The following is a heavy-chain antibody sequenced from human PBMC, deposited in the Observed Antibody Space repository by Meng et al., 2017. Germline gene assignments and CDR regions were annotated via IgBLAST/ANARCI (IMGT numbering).Heavy chain of an antibody. D-gene: IGHD5/OR15-5a*01. CDR1: GFTFSNYA. CDR3: AKDYEYSVMSG. CDR2: IDDNGGT. V-gene: IGHV3-23*01. J-gene: IGHJ4*02. Sequence: GESLKISCVASGFTFSNYALTWVRQAPGKGLEWVAGIDDNGGTIYADSMKGRLTISRDNSKNTLYLQMNNLRAEDTAVYYCAKDYEYSVMSGWGQGTLVTVSS.